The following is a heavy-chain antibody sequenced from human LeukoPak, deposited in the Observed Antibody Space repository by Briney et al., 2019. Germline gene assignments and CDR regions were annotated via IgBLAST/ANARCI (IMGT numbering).Heavy chain of an antibody. CDR3: ARGDTLYGSSAHAGY. CDR2: INAGNGNT. V-gene: IGHV1-3*01. Sequence: GASVKVSCKASGYTFTSYAMHWVRQAPGQRLEWMGWINAGNGNTKYSQKFQGRVTITADTSTNTAYMELSSLRSGDTAVYYCARGDTLYGSSAHAGYWGQGTLVTVSS. J-gene: IGHJ4*02. D-gene: IGHD6-13*01. CDR1: GYTFTSYA.